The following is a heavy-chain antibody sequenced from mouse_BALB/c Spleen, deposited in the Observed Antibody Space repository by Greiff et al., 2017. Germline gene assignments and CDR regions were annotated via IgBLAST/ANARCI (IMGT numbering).Heavy chain of an antibody. CDR2: ISSGGSYT. CDR1: GFTFSSYG. D-gene: IGHD1-2*01. Sequence: EVMLVESGGDLVKPGGSLKLSCAASGFTFSSYGMSWVRQTPDKRLEWVATISSGGSYTYYPDSVKGRFTISRDNAKNTLYLQMSSLKSEDTAMYYCARQNYGYEEYAMDYWGQGTSVTVSS. CDR3: ARQNYGYEEYAMDY. V-gene: IGHV5-6*01. J-gene: IGHJ4*01.